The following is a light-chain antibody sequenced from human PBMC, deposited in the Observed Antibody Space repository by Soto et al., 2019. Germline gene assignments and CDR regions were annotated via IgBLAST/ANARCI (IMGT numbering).Light chain of an antibody. CDR2: DVS. CDR3: SSYTSSSTLAV. V-gene: IGLV2-14*01. J-gene: IGLJ2*01. CDR1: SSDVGGYNY. Sequence: QSALTQPASVSWSPGQSITISCTGPSSDVGGYNYVSWYQQHPGKAPKLMIYDVSNRPSGVSNRFSGSKSGNTASLTISGLQAEDEADYYCSSYTSSSTLAVFGGGTKLTVL.